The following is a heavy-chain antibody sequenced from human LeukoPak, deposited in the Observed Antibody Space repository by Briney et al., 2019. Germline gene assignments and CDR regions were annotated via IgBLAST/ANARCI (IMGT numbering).Heavy chain of an antibody. CDR1: GFTFSSYS. CDR3: ARERYQLLWDY. J-gene: IGHJ4*02. D-gene: IGHD2-2*01. V-gene: IGHV3-48*01. CDR2: ISSSSSTI. Sequence: PGGSLRLSCAASGFTFSSYSMNWVRQAPGKGLEWVSYISSSSSTIYYADSVKGRFTISRDNAKNSLYLQMNSLRAEDTAVYYCARERYQLLWDYWGQGTLVTVSS.